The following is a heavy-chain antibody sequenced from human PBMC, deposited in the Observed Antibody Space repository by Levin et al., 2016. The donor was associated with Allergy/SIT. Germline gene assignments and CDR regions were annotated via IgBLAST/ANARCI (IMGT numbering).Heavy chain of an antibody. Sequence: WIRQPPGKGLEWIGYIYYSGSTNYNPSLKSRVTISVDTSKNQFSLKLSSVTAADTAVYYCAESTKADAFDIWGQGTMVTVSS. D-gene: IGHD1-1*01. CDR3: AESTKADAFDI. V-gene: IGHV4-59*01. J-gene: IGHJ3*02. CDR2: IYYSGST.